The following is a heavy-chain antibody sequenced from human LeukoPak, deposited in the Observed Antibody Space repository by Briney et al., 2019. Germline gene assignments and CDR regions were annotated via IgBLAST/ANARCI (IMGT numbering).Heavy chain of an antibody. CDR2: IKQDGSEK. J-gene: IGHJ4*02. CDR1: GFTFSSNW. D-gene: IGHD3-10*01. V-gene: IGHV3-7*01. CDR3: AKDRDSGYLDH. Sequence: TGGSLRLSCAASGFTFSSNWMSWVRQAPGKGLEWVANIKQDGSEKYYVDSVKGRFTVSRDNSKNTLYLQMNSLRTEDTAVYYCAKDRDSGYLDHWGQGTLVTVSS.